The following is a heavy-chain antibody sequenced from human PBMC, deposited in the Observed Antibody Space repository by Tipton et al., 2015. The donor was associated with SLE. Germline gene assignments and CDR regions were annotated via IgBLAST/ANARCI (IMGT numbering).Heavy chain of an antibody. CDR3: ARGADYYDSSGYPFDY. CDR1: GFTFDDYG. D-gene: IGHD3-22*01. CDR2: INWNGGST. V-gene: IGHV3-20*04. Sequence: SLRLSCAASGFTFDDYGMSWVRQAPGKGLEWVCGINWNGGSTGYADSVKGRFTISRDNAKNSLYLQMNSLRAEDTALYYCARGADYYDSSGYPFDYWGQGSRVTVSP. J-gene: IGHJ4*02.